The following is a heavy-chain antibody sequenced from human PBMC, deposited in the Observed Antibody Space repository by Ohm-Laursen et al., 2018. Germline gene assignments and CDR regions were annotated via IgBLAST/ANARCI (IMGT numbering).Heavy chain of an antibody. J-gene: IGHJ6*02. CDR3: ARGGRRYYYYYGMDV. Sequence: SETLSLTCAVYGGSFSGYYWSWIRQPPGKGLEWIGEINHSGSTNYNPSLKIRVTISVDTSKNQFSLKLSSVTAADTAVYYCARGGRRYYYYYGMDVWGQGTTVTVPS. V-gene: IGHV4-34*01. CDR2: INHSGST. CDR1: GGSFSGYY.